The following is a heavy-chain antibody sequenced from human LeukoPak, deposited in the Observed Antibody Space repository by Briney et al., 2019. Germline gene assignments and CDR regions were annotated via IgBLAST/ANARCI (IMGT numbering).Heavy chain of an antibody. V-gene: IGHV4-34*01. Sequence: SETLSLTCAAYGGSFSGYYWSWIRQPPGKGLEWIGEINHSGSTNYNPSLKSRVTISVDTSKNQFSLKPSSVTAADTAVYYCARGTPPPTYYYDSSGYYYFDYWGQGTLVTVSS. CDR1: GGSFSGYY. D-gene: IGHD3-22*01. J-gene: IGHJ4*02. CDR3: ARGTPPPTYYYDSSGYYYFDY. CDR2: INHSGST.